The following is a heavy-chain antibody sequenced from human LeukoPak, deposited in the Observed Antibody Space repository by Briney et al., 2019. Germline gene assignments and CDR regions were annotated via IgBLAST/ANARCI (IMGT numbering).Heavy chain of an antibody. D-gene: IGHD1-7*01. J-gene: IGHJ4*02. V-gene: IGHV1-2*02. CDR3: VRGITGTTDY. CDR1: GYTFTGYY. CDR2: INPNSGGT. Sequence: ASVKVSCKASGYTFTGYYMHWVPQAPGQGLEWMGWINPNSGGTNYVQKFQGRVTLTRDTSITTADMELSRLRSDDTAVYYCVRGITGTTDYWGQGTLVTVSS.